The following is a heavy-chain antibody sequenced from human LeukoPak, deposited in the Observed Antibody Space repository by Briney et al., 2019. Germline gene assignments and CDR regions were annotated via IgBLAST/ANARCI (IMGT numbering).Heavy chain of an antibody. CDR2: INHDGGDK. CDR3: AITGGPTVTAFDL. Sequence: GGSLRLPCVASGFIFRNYWMSWVRQAPGKGLEWVANINHDGGDKNYVDSVKGRFTISRDNAKSSLYLQMNSLRVEDTAVYYCAITGGPTVTAFDLWGQGILVTVSS. V-gene: IGHV3-7*02. CDR1: GFIFRNYW. D-gene: IGHD4-17*01. J-gene: IGHJ4*02.